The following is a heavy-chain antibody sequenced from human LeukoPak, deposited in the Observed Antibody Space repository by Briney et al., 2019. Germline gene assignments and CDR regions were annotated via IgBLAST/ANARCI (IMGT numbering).Heavy chain of an antibody. CDR3: ARDGGDIVVVPASFDY. CDR2: IWYDGSNK. Sequence: PGGSLRLSXAASGFTFSSYGMHWVSQAPGKGLEWVAVIWYDGSNKYYADSVKGRFTISRDNSKNTLYLQMNSLRAEDTAVYYCARDGGDIVVVPASFDYWGQGTLVTVSS. CDR1: GFTFSSYG. V-gene: IGHV3-33*01. D-gene: IGHD2-2*01. J-gene: IGHJ4*02.